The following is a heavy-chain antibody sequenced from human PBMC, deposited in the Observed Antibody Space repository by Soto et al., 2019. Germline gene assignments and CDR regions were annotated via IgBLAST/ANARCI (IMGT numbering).Heavy chain of an antibody. CDR1: GGTFSSYA. Sequence: VASVKVSCKASGGTFSSYALSWVRQAPGQGLEWMGGIIPIFGTANYAQKFQGRVTITADKSTSTAYMELSSLRSEDTAMYYCARDPRVGIAGRLNYYYYGMDVWGQGTTVTV. V-gene: IGHV1-69*06. D-gene: IGHD6-6*01. CDR3: ARDPRVGIAGRLNYYYYGMDV. J-gene: IGHJ6*02. CDR2: IIPIFGTA.